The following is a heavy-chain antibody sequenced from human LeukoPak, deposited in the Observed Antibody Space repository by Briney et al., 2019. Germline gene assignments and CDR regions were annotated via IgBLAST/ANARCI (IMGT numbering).Heavy chain of an antibody. J-gene: IGHJ3*02. CDR2: IYSGGST. CDR3: AKDIGHYYVSPDAFDI. V-gene: IGHV3-66*01. D-gene: IGHD3-10*02. CDR1: GFTVSSNY. Sequence: PGGSLRLSCAASGFTVSSNYMSWVRQAPGKGLEWVSVIYSGGSTYYADSVKGRFTISRDNSKNTLYLQMNSLRAEDTAVYYCAKDIGHYYVSPDAFDIWGQGTMVTVSS.